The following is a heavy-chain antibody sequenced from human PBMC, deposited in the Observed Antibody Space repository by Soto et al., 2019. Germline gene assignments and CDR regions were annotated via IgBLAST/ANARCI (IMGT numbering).Heavy chain of an antibody. CDR3: VTVAGTPNIYGMDV. V-gene: IGHV1-18*01. J-gene: IGHJ6*02. Sequence: EASVKVSCKASGYTFTSYGISWGRQAPGQGLEWMGWISAYNGNTNYAQKLQGRVTMTTDASTSTAYMELSSLRSEDTAVYYCVTVAGTPNIYGMDVWGQGTTVTVSS. CDR2: ISAYNGNT. D-gene: IGHD6-19*01. CDR1: GYTFTSYG.